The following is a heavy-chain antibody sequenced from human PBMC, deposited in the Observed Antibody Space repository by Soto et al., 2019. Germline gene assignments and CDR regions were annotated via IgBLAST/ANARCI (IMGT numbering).Heavy chain of an antibody. J-gene: IGHJ5*02. CDR1: GGSISSYY. D-gene: IGHD3-22*01. V-gene: IGHV4-59*01. CDR3: ARDYSHYYYDSSGYWFDP. Sequence: SETLSLTCTVSGGSISSYYWSWIRQPPGKGLEWIGYIYYSGSTNYNPSLKSRVTISVDTSKNQFSLKLSSVTAADTALYYCARDYSHYYYDSSGYWFDPWGQGTLVTVS. CDR2: IYYSGST.